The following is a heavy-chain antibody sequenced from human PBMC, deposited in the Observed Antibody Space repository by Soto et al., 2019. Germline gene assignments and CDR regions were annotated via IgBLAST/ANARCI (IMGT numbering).Heavy chain of an antibody. CDR1: GFTFGDHW. CDR3: ATAEVDY. CDR2: MTSDGRTV. V-gene: IGHV3-74*03. Sequence: EVQLVESGGGLVQPGGSLRLSCATSGFTFGDHWMHWVRQPPGKGPEWVSRMTSDGRTVQYADSVKVRFTASRDNAKSTLYLQMNSLRAEDTAVYYCATAEVDYWGPGTLVTVSS. J-gene: IGHJ4*02.